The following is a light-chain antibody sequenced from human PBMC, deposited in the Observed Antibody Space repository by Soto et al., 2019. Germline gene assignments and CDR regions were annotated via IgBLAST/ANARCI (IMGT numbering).Light chain of an antibody. Sequence: DLQMTQSPSSLSASVGDRVTISCRASQTITTYLNWYQQKPGKAPKLLIYAASSLHSGVPSRFSGSGSGTDFTLTISSLQPEDFAAYYCQQTYSALWTFGQVNKLEIK. CDR1: QTITTY. CDR2: AAS. J-gene: IGKJ1*01. CDR3: QQTYSALWT. V-gene: IGKV1-39*01.